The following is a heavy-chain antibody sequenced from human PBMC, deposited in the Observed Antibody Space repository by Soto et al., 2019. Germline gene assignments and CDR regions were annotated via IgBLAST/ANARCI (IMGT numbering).Heavy chain of an antibody. CDR3: ARMEYDSSGYYEKAFDI. CDR1: GGTFSSYA. Sequence: QVQLVQSGAEVKKPGSSVKVSCKASGGTFSSYAISWVRQAPGQGLEWMGGIIPIFGTANYAQKFQGRVTITADESTSTAYMELSSVRSEDTAVYYCARMEYDSSGYYEKAFDIWGQGTMVTVSS. CDR2: IIPIFGTA. D-gene: IGHD3-22*01. V-gene: IGHV1-69*01. J-gene: IGHJ3*02.